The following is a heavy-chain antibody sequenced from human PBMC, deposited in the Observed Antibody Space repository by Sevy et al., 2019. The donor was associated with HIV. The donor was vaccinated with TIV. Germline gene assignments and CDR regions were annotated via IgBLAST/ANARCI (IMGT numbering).Heavy chain of an antibody. Sequence: AAVKVSCKTSGYTFTNYGVTWVRQAPGQGLERMGWISGYNGNTKYAEELQNRVTMTTDTSTSTAYMELRSLRHVDTAVYYCARDESLSLIVVDLDYWGQGTMVTVSS. CDR3: ARDESLSLIVVDLDY. J-gene: IGHJ4*02. CDR2: ISGYNGNT. CDR1: GYTFTNYG. D-gene: IGHD3-22*01. V-gene: IGHV1-18*01.